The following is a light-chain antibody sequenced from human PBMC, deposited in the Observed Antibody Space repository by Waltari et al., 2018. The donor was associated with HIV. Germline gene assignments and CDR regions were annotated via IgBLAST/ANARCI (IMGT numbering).Light chain of an antibody. V-gene: IGLV1-47*01. Sequence: QSVLTQPPSASGTPGQRVTISCSGSSSNIGNTYVSWYQQLPGTATKFFSYRNNQRPSGVPDRFSGSKSGTSASLAITGLRSEDEADYYCAVWDDSLSALVFGGGTKLTVL. J-gene: IGLJ3*02. CDR1: SSNIGNTY. CDR3: AVWDDSLSALV. CDR2: RNN.